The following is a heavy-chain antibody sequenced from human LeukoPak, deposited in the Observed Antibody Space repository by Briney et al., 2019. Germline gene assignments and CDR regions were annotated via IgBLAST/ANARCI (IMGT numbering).Heavy chain of an antibody. D-gene: IGHD6-19*01. CDR1: GGSISSYY. J-gene: IGHJ5*02. CDR3: ARHSSAWYWFDP. V-gene: IGHV4-59*08. CDR2: MYYSGSA. Sequence: SETLSLTCTVSGGSISSYYWSWIRQPPGKGLEWIGYMYYSGSANYNPSLKSRVTISVDTSKNQFSLKLSSVTAADTAVYYCARHSSAWYWFDPWGQGTLVIVSS.